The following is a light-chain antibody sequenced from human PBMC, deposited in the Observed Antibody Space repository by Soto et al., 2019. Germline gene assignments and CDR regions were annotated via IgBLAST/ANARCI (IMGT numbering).Light chain of an antibody. J-gene: IGKJ1*01. CDR1: QGINNY. V-gene: IGKV1-27*01. Sequence: DIQVTQSPSSLSASIGDRVTITCRASQGINNYLAWYQQKPGRAPQLLIYAASAVHSGVPSRFSGSGSGTDFTLTINSLQPEDVATYYCQKYNSAPRTFGPGTKVDIK. CDR3: QKYNSAPRT. CDR2: AAS.